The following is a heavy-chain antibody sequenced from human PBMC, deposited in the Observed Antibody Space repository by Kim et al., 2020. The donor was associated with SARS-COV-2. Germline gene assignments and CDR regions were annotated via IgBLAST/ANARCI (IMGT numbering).Heavy chain of an antibody. V-gene: IGHV4-34*01. CDR3: ARVWDY. Sequence: SETLSLTCSLFGGSFSGYFWSWIRQFPGKGLEVIGEIHPSGSASYNPSLNSRVTISLDTSKNQFSLRLTSVTAADTAVYFCARVWDYWGQGTLVTVSS. J-gene: IGHJ4*02. CDR2: IHPSGSA. CDR1: GGSFSGYF.